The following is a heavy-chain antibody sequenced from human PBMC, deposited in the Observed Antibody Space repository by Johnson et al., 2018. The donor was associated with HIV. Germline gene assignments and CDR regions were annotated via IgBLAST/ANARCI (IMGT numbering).Heavy chain of an antibody. CDR1: GFTFSSYD. Sequence: VQLVESGGGLVQPGGSLRLSCAASGFTFSSYDMHWVRQAPGKGLEWVSVIHSGDKTYYADSVKGRFTISRDNSENTVYLQMNSLRAEDTAVYFCARDLIPDSTFFYDTTSYFPDALDIWGQGTLVTVSS. CDR3: ARDLIPDSTFFYDTTSYFPDALDI. V-gene: IGHV3-66*01. CDR2: IHSGDKT. D-gene: IGHD3-22*01. J-gene: IGHJ3*02.